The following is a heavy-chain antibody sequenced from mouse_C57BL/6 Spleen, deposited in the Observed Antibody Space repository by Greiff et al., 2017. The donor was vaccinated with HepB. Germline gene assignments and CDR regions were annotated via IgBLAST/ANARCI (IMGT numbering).Heavy chain of an antibody. CDR2: IDPSDSET. CDR1: GYTFTSYW. CDR3: ARSGSNPWFAY. V-gene: IGHV1-52*01. D-gene: IGHD2-5*01. J-gene: IGHJ3*01. Sequence: QVQLQQPGAELVRPGSSVKLSCKASGYTFTSYWMHWVKQRPIQGLEWIGNIDPSDSETHYNQKFKDKATLTVDKSSSTAYMQLSSLTSEDSAVYYCARSGSNPWFAYWGQGTLVTVSA.